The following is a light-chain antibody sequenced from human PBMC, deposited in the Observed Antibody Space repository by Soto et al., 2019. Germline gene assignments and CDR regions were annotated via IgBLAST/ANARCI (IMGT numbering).Light chain of an antibody. CDR2: STS. CDR1: QTISTSY. J-gene: IGKJ3*01. Sequence: EVVLTQSPGTLSLSPGERATLSYRASQTISTSYLAWYQQRPGQPPRLLIYSTSSRATGVPDRFSGSGSGTDFTLAISRLEPDDFAVYYCQRYGSSEFTFGPGTKVDIK. V-gene: IGKV3-20*01. CDR3: QRYGSSEFT.